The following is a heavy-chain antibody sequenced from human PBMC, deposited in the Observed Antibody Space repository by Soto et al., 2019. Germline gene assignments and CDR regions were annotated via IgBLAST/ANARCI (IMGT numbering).Heavy chain of an antibody. CDR2: ISYNGSNK. D-gene: IGHD3-3*01. CDR1: GVTFSSYA. J-gene: IGHJ6*02. Sequence: PGGSLRLSCAASGVTFSSYAMHWVRQAPGKGLEWVAVISYNGSNKYHTDSVKGRFIISRDNSNNTLYLKMNSLRAEDTAVYYCAREGTYTIFGVVNYYYYGMDVGGQGTTVTV. V-gene: IGHV3-30-3*01. CDR3: AREGTYTIFGVVNYYYYGMDV.